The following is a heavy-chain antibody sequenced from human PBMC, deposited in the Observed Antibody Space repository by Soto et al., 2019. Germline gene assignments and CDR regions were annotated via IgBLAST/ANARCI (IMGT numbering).Heavy chain of an antibody. Sequence: EVQVVESGGGLIQPGGSLRLSCAASGFTVSSNYMTWVRQAPGKGLECVSVIYSGGNTDYADSVKGRFTISRDNAKNTLYLEMNSLRAEDTAVYSCARGGSAYSLDYWGQGTLVTVSS. J-gene: IGHJ4*02. CDR3: ARGGSAYSLDY. D-gene: IGHD3-22*01. CDR2: IYSGGNT. CDR1: GFTVSSNY. V-gene: IGHV3-53*01.